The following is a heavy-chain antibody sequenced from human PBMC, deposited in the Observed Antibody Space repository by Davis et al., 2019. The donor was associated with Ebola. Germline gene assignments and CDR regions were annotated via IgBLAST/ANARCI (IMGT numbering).Heavy chain of an antibody. CDR2: IYYSGST. D-gene: IGHD6-6*01. CDR1: GGSISSYY. V-gene: IGHV4-59*12. J-gene: IGHJ4*02. Sequence: MPSETLSLICTVSGGSISSYYWSWIRQPPGKGLEWIGYIYYSGSTNYNPSLKSRVTISVDTSKNQFSLKLSSVTAADTAVYYCARIRPITARGDYWGQGTLVTVSS. CDR3: ARIRPITARGDY.